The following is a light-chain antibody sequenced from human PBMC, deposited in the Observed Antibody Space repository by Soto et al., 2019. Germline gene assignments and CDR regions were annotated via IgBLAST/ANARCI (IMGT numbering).Light chain of an antibody. CDR3: SSYADSNNLL. Sequence: QSALTQPPSASGSPGQSVTISCTGTSSDVGGYKYVSWYQQHPGKAPKLLIYEATQRPSGVPDRFSGSKSGNTASLTVSGLQAEDEADYYCSSYADSNNLLFGGGTKLTGL. CDR1: SSDVGGYKY. V-gene: IGLV2-8*01. J-gene: IGLJ3*02. CDR2: EAT.